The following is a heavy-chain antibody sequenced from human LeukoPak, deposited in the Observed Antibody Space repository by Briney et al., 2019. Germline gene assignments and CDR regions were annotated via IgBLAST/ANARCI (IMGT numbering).Heavy chain of an antibody. J-gene: IGHJ4*02. Sequence: GGSLRLSCAASGFTFSSYSMNWVRQAPGKGLEWVSSISSRSSYIYYADSVKGRFTISRDNAKNSLYLQINSLRAEDTAVYYCAREDYYDSSGYDYWGQGTLVTVSS. CDR1: GFTFSSYS. CDR3: AREDYYDSSGYDY. CDR2: ISSRSSYI. D-gene: IGHD3-22*01. V-gene: IGHV3-21*06.